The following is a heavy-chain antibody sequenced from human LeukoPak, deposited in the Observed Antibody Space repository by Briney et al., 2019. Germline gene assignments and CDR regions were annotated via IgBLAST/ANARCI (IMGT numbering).Heavy chain of an antibody. Sequence: QPGGSLRLSCAASGFTFSSYAMSWVRQAPGKGLEWVSAISGSGDRPYYAESVKGRFTISRDNSKNTLYLQMNSLRAEDTAIYYCAKSLDTAMVTRIGYYFGYWGQGTLVTVSS. V-gene: IGHV3-23*01. CDR1: GFTFSSYA. D-gene: IGHD5-18*01. J-gene: IGHJ4*02. CDR3: AKSLDTAMVTRIGYYFGY. CDR2: ISGSGDRP.